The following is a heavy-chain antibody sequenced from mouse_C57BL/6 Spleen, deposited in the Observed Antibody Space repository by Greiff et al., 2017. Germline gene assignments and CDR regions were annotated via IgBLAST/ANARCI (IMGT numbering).Heavy chain of an antibody. V-gene: IGHV1-18*01. D-gene: IGHD2-2*01. CDR3: ARGGYDGFDC. Sequence: EVQLQQSGPELVKPGASVKIPCKASGYTFTDYNMDWVKQSHGKSLEWIGEINPNNGGTIYNQKFKGKATFTVDKASSTAYMAVRSLTSEDTAVYYCARGGYDGFDCWGQGTTLTVSS. CDR1: GYTFTDYN. CDR2: INPNNGGT. J-gene: IGHJ2*01.